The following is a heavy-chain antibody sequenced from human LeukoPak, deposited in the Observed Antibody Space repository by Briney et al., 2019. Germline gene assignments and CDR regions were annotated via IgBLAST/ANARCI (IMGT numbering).Heavy chain of an antibody. CDR3: VRDMEPLRYFDT. D-gene: IGHD3-9*01. J-gene: IGHJ4*02. CDR2: ISGSGGST. CDR1: GFTFSSYA. V-gene: IGHV3-23*01. Sequence: PGGSLRLSCAASGFTFSSYAMSWVRQAPGKGLEWVSAISGSGGSTYYADSVKGRLTISRDSSKNTVYPQMNSLRAEDTAVYYCVRDMEPLRYFDTWGQGTLVTVSS.